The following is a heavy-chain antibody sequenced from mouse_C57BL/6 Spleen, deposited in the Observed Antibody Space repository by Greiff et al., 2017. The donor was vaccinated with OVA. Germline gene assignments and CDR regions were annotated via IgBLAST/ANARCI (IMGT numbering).Heavy chain of an antibody. D-gene: IGHD4-1*01. CDR1: GFNIKDYY. Sequence: EVKLMESGAELVKPGASVKLSCTASGFNIKDYYMHWVKQRTEQGLAWIGSIDPEDGETKYAPNFPGKATFTADTSSNTAYLQLSSLTSEDTAVYYCAREGSNGDWDEGYAMDYWGQGTSVTVSS. J-gene: IGHJ4*01. CDR3: AREGSNGDWDEGYAMDY. CDR2: IDPEDGET. V-gene: IGHV14-2*01.